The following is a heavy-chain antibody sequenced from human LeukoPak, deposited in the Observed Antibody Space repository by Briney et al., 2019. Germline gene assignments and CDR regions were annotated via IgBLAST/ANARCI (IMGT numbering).Heavy chain of an antibody. Sequence: GGSLRLSCAASGLTVGSNYMAWVRQAPGKGLEWISYITGTSYPKMYGDSVRGRFTISRDNAQNSLYLQMNFLRAEDTAHYYCTRDRADTAFDFDYWGQGVLVTVSS. J-gene: IGHJ4*02. D-gene: IGHD2-21*02. CDR1: GLTVGSNY. V-gene: IGHV3-21*05. CDR2: ITGTSYPK. CDR3: TRDRADTAFDFDY.